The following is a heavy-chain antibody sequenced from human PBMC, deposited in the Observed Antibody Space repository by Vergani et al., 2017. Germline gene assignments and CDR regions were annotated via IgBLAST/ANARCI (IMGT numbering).Heavy chain of an antibody. CDR1: GYTLTELS. Sequence: QVQLVQSGAEVKKPGASVKVSCKVSGYTLTELSMHWVRQAPGKGLEWMGGFDPEDGVTIYAQKFQGRVTMTEDTSTDTAYMELSSLRSEDTAVYYCATENCSGGSCYPDWYFDLWGRGTLVTVSS. J-gene: IGHJ2*01. CDR2: FDPEDGVT. CDR3: ATENCSGGSCYPDWYFDL. V-gene: IGHV1-24*01. D-gene: IGHD2-15*01.